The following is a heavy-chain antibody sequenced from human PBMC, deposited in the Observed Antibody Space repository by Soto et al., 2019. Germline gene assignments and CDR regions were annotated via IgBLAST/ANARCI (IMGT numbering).Heavy chain of an antibody. CDR1: GFTFSDYY. J-gene: IGHJ4*02. D-gene: IGHD3-9*01. Sequence: GGSLRLSCAASGFTFSDYYMSWIRQAPGKGLEWVSYISSSSSYTNYADSVKGRFTISRDNAKNSLYLQMNSLRAEDTAVYYCARVREYYDILTGYRTAPYYFDYWGQGTLVTAPQ. CDR3: ARVREYYDILTGYRTAPYYFDY. V-gene: IGHV3-11*05. CDR2: ISSSSSYT.